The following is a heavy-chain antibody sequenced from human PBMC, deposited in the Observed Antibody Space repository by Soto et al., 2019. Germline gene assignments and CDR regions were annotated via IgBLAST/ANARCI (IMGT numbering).Heavy chain of an antibody. CDR3: ARREGSSNGY. CDR2: INHSGST. V-gene: IGHV4-34*01. CDR1: GGSFSGYY. J-gene: IGHJ4*02. D-gene: IGHD6-6*01. Sequence: SETLSLTCAVYGGSFSGYYWSWIRQPPGKGLEWIGEINHSGSTNYNPSLKSRVTISVDTSKNQFSLKLSSVTAADTAVYYCARREGSSNGYWGQGTLVTVSS.